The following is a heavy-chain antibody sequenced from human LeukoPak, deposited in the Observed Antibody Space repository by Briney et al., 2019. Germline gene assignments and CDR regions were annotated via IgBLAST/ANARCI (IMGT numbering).Heavy chain of an antibody. CDR2: INPNSGGT. CDR3: AREAPYYYGSGSYPCFQH. CDR1: GYTFTGYY. J-gene: IGHJ1*01. Sequence: GASVKVSCKASGYTFTGYYMHWVRQAPGQGLEWMGWINPNSGGTNYAQKFQGWVTMTRDTSISTAYMELSRLRSDDTAVYYCAREAPYYYGSGSYPCFQHWGQGTLVTVSS. D-gene: IGHD3-10*01. V-gene: IGHV1-2*04.